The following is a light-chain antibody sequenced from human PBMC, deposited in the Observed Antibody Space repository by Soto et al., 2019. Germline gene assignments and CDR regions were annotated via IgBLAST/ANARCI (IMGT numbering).Light chain of an antibody. V-gene: IGKV3-20*01. CDR2: GAS. CDR1: QSVSSNY. J-gene: IGKJ1*01. Sequence: EIVLTQSPGTLSLSPGERATLSCRASQSVSSNYLAWYQQKPGQAPRLLIYGASRRATGVPDRFSGSGSGTDFTLTISRLEPEDFAVYYCQQYISSPRTFGQGTKVDIK. CDR3: QQYISSPRT.